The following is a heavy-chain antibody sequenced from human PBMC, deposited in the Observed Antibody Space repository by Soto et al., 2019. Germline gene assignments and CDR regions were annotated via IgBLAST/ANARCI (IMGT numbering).Heavy chain of an antibody. J-gene: IGHJ3*02. CDR1: GYTFTGYY. CDR2: INPNSGGT. V-gene: IGHV1-2*04. CDR3: AREQYSGYEPLTGAFDI. Sequence: GASVKVSCKASGYTFTGYYMHWVRHAPGQGLEWMGWINPNSGGTNYAQKFQGWVTMTRDTSISTAYMELSRLRSDDTAVYYCAREQYSGYEPLTGAFDIWGQGTMVTVSS. D-gene: IGHD5-12*01.